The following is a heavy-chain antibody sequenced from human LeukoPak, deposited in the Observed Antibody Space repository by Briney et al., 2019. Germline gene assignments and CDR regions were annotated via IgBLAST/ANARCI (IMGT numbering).Heavy chain of an antibody. D-gene: IGHD1-20*01. CDR1: GGSFSGYY. CDR2: INHSGST. V-gene: IGHV4-34*01. Sequence: PSETLSLTCAVYGGSFSGYYWSWIRQPPGKGLEWIGEINHSGSTNYNPSLKSRVTLSVDTSKKQFSLKLSSVTAADTAVYYCARDLSLVTGPLDYWGQGTLVTVSS. CDR3: ARDLSLVTGPLDY. J-gene: IGHJ4*02.